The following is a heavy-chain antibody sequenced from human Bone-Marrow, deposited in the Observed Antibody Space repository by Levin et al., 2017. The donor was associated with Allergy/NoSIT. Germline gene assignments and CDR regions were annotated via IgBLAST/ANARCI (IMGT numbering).Heavy chain of an antibody. CDR3: ARGGTIFGLDY. CDR2: VYSTGTT. V-gene: IGHV4-4*07. D-gene: IGHD3-3*01. CDR1: GGFMDSNY. J-gene: IGHJ4*02. Sequence: SETLSLTCTVAGGFMDSNYWNWVRQPVGGGLEWIGRVYSTGTTNYNSSLKSRVTVSIDTSKRQFFLKLTSVTATDTALYFWARGGTIFGLDYWGQGILVIVSS.